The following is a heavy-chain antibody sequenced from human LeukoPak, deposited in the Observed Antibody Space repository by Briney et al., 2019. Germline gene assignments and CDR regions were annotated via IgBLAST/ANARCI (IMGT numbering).Heavy chain of an antibody. CDR1: GGSSSSYY. J-gene: IGHJ4*02. CDR2: IYSSGTT. CDR3: ARGLGTINFDY. V-gene: IGHV4-4*07. D-gene: IGHD1-7*01. Sequence: KASETLSLTCTVSGGSSSSYYWSWIRQPAGKGLEWIGRIYSSGTTNYNPSLKSRVTMSVDTSKYQISLKLSSVTAADTAVYYCARGLGTINFDYWGQGTLVTVSS.